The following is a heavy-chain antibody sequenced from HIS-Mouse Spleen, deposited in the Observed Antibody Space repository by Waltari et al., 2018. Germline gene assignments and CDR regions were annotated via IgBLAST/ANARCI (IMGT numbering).Heavy chain of an antibody. CDR1: GFTFSRYA. Sequence: QVQLVESGGGVVQTGRSLRLSCAASGFTFSRYALHWVRQAPGQGLEWVAVISYDGSNKYYADSVKGRFTISRDNSKNTLYLQMNSLRAEDTAVYYCARGIIPGIAVAGNWFDPWGQGTLVTVSS. V-gene: IGHV3-30*04. CDR3: ARGIIPGIAVAGNWFDP. J-gene: IGHJ5*02. D-gene: IGHD6-19*01. CDR2: ISYDGSNK.